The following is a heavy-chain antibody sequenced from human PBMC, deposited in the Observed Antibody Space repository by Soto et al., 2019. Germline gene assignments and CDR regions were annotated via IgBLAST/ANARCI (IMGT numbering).Heavy chain of an antibody. V-gene: IGHV4-39*01. Sequence: QLQLQESGPGLVKPSETLSLTCTVSGGSISSSSYYWGWIRQPPGKGLEWIGSIYYSGSTYYNPSLKSRVTTSVDTSKNQFSLKLSSVTAADTAVYYCARLDYGDYGVSWFDPWGQGTLVTVSS. J-gene: IGHJ5*02. CDR2: IYYSGST. D-gene: IGHD4-17*01. CDR1: GGSISSSSYY. CDR3: ARLDYGDYGVSWFDP.